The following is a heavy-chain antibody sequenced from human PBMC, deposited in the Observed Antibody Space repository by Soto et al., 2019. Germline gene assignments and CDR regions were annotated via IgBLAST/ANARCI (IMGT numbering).Heavy chain of an antibody. V-gene: IGHV1-8*01. Sequence: QVQLVQSGAEVKKPGASVKVSCKASGYTFTSDDINWVRQATGQGLEWMGWMNRNSGNTGYAQKFQGRVTMTWNTSISTAYMELRSLRSEDTAVYYWVRERRLGIDGMDGWGQGTTVTVSS. J-gene: IGHJ6*02. CDR3: VRERRLGIDGMDG. CDR1: GYTFTSDD. CDR2: MNRNSGNT. D-gene: IGHD7-27*01.